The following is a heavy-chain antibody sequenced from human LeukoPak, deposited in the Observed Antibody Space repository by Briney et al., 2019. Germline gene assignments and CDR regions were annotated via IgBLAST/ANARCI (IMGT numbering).Heavy chain of an antibody. CDR3: ARSGSYRWDFDY. CDR2: ISSSGSTI. CDR1: AFMFSTYE. D-gene: IGHD1-26*01. V-gene: IGHV3-48*03. Sequence: GGSLRLSCTDSAFMFSTYEMNWVRQAPGKGLEWISHISSSGSTIYYTDSVKGRFSISRDNAKNSLYRQMNSLRAEDTAIYYCARSGSYRWDFDYWGQGTLVTVSS. J-gene: IGHJ4*02.